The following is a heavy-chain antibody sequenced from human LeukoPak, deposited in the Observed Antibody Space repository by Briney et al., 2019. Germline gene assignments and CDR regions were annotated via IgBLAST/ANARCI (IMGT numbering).Heavy chain of an antibody. Sequence: ASVKVSCKASGYTFTGYYMHWVRQAPGQGLEWMGWINPNNGGTNYAQKFQGRVTMTRDTSISTAYMELSRLRSDDTAVYYCARGGYGGNFLDYWGQGTLVTVSS. J-gene: IGHJ4*02. D-gene: IGHD4-23*01. V-gene: IGHV1-2*02. CDR1: GYTFTGYY. CDR3: ARGGYGGNFLDY. CDR2: INPNNGGT.